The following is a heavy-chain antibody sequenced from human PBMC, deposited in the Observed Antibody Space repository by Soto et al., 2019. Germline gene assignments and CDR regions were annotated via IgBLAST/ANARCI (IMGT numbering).Heavy chain of an antibody. V-gene: IGHV3-15*01. D-gene: IGHD1-26*01. CDR1: GFNFSNAW. Sequence: EVQLVESGGGLVKPGGSLRLSCAASGFNFSNAWMSWVRQAPGKGLEWVGSIKSKTDGGTTDYAAPVKGRFTISRDDSKNKLDLQMNSLKTGDTAVYYCTTTGIVGATTPRYYYYGMDVWDQGTTVSVSS. J-gene: IGHJ6*02. CDR2: IKSKTDGGTT. CDR3: TTTGIVGATTPRYYYYGMDV.